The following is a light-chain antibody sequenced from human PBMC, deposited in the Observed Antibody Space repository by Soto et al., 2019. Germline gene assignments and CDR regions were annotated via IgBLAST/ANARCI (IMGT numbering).Light chain of an antibody. V-gene: IGKV1-5*03. CDR3: QQSYSVPHT. J-gene: IGKJ5*01. CDR2: KAS. CDR1: QTISSW. Sequence: DIQMTQSPSTLSGSVGDRVTITCRASQTISSWLAWYQQKPGKAPRLLIYKASTLKSGVPSRFSGSGSGTEFALTISSLQPEDFATFYCQQSYSVPHTFGQGTRLEIK.